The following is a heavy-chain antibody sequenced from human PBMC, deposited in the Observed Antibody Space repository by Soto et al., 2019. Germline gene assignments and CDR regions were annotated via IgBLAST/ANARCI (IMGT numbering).Heavy chain of an antibody. CDR2: IYYSGST. CDR1: GGSSSSGTYY. D-gene: IGHD5-18*01. V-gene: IGHV4-39*01. CDR3: ARLRGYSYGSIDY. Sequence: SETLSLTCTVSGGSSSSGTYYWGWIRQPPGKGLEWIGSIYYSGSTYYNPSLKSRVTISVDTSKNQFSLKLSSVTAADTAVYYCARLRGYSYGSIDYWGQGTLVTVSS. J-gene: IGHJ4*02.